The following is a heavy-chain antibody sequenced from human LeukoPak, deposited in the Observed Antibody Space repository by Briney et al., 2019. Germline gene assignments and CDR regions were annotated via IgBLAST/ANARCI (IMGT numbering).Heavy chain of an antibody. CDR1: GFTFDDYG. D-gene: IGHD6-19*01. J-gene: IGHJ4*02. CDR2: ITWNGDSP. Sequence: GGSLRLSCAASGFTFDDYGMSWVRQAPGKGLEWASGITWNGDSPGYADSVKGRFTISRDNAKNSLHLHLNSLRAEDTALYHCARWSSIKVAATENYWGQGTLVTVSS. CDR3: ARWSSIKVAATENY. V-gene: IGHV3-20*01.